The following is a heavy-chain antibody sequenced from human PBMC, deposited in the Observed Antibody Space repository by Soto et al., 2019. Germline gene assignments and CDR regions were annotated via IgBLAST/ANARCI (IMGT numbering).Heavy chain of an antibody. J-gene: IGHJ2*01. D-gene: IGHD3-10*02. CDR3: AFFFRAQDGRRYVRSVAAFLLNRSSDL. V-gene: IGHV4-59*05. CDR2: IYYSGNT. Sequence: QPPGKALEWIGHIYYSGNTYYNPSLKSRVIISVDTSKNQFSLKLSSVTAADTAVYYCAFFFRAQDGRRYVRSVAAFLLNRSSDL.